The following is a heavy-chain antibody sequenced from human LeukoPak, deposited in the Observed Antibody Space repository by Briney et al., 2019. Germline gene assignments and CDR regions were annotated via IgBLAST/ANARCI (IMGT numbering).Heavy chain of an antibody. V-gene: IGHV3-30*02. Sequence: GGSLRLSCAASGFSFSTYGFHWVRQAPGKGLEWVTFIRFDGGKKNYADSVKGRFAISRDNSKNTVYLQMNSLRAEDTAIYYCAKDGDSTGYYSSYYNHMNVWGKGTSVTISS. J-gene: IGHJ6*03. D-gene: IGHD3-22*01. CDR2: IRFDGGKK. CDR3: AKDGDSTGYYSSYYNHMNV. CDR1: GFSFSTYG.